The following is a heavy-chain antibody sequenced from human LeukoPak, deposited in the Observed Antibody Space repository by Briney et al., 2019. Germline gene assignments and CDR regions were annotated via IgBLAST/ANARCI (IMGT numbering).Heavy chain of an antibody. CDR3: ARIGVDAFDI. J-gene: IGHJ3*02. CDR1: GFIFSSYW. V-gene: IGHV3-13*01. CDR2: IGTDGDT. Sequence: GGSLRLSCAASGFIFSSYWMSWVRQATGKGLEWVSAIGTDGDTFYPGSVKGRFTISRDNAENSLYLQMNSLRAEDTAVYYCARIGVDAFDIWGQGTMVTVSS.